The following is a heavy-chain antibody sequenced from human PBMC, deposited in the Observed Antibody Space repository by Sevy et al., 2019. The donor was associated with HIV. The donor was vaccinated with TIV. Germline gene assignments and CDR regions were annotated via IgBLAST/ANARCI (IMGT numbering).Heavy chain of an antibody. CDR1: GGTFSSYA. Sequence: ASVKVSCKASGGTFSSYAISWVRQAPGQGLEWMGGIIPIFGTANYAQKFQGRVTITADESTSTAYMELSSLRSEDRAVYYGAGDVFYDSSGYYYEPVGFDYWGHGTLVTVSS. CDR3: AGDVFYDSSGYYYEPVGFDY. J-gene: IGHJ4*01. CDR2: IIPIFGTA. V-gene: IGHV1-69*13. D-gene: IGHD3-22*01.